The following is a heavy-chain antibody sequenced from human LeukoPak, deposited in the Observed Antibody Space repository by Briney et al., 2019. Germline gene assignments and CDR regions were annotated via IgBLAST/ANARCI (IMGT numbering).Heavy chain of an antibody. D-gene: IGHD3-3*01. V-gene: IGHV3-23*01. Sequence: GGSLRLSCAASGFTFDDYAMHWVRQAPGEGLEWVSAISGSGGSTYYADSVKGRFTISRDNSKNTLYLQMNSLRAEDTAVYYCAKDYDFWSGPFDYWGQGTLVTVSS. CDR2: ISGSGGST. J-gene: IGHJ4*02. CDR1: GFTFDDYA. CDR3: AKDYDFWSGPFDY.